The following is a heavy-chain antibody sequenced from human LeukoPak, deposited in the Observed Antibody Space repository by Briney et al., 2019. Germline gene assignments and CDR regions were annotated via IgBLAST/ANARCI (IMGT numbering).Heavy chain of an antibody. CDR2: IYTSGST. CDR1: GGSISSCSYN. CDR3: ARDGYSYGYYYYYYMDV. Sequence: PSETLSLTCTVSGGSISSCSYNWRWIRQPAGKGLESIGRIYTSGSTNYNPSLNSRVTISVDTSKNQFSLKLSSVTAADTAVYYCARDGYSYGYYYYYYMDVWGKGTTVTVSS. D-gene: IGHD5-18*01. J-gene: IGHJ6*03. V-gene: IGHV4-61*02.